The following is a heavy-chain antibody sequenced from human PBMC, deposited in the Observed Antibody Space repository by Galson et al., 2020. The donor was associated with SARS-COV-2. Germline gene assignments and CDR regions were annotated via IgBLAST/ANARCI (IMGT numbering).Heavy chain of an antibody. CDR2: VSDSGSA. V-gene: IGHV4-4*08. D-gene: IGHD1-26*01. CDR1: RGSISGHN. CDR3: AKLAEGRRSSEDY. Sequence: SQTLSLTCTVTRGSISGHNWSWIRQPPGKGLEWIGYVSDSGSANYNPSLKSRVTISLDTPKKQFSLRLKSATAADTAVYYCAKLAEGRRSSEDYWGQGTLVTVSS. J-gene: IGHJ4*02.